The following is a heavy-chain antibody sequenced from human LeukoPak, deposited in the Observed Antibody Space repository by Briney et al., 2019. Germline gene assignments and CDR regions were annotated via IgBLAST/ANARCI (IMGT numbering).Heavy chain of an antibody. J-gene: IGHJ4*02. D-gene: IGHD4-17*01. CDR3: ARDKSHDYGDYEHPFDY. Sequence: GASVKVSCKASGYTFTSYGISWVRQAPGQGLEWMGWISAYNGNTNYAQKLQGRVTMTTDTSTSTAYMELRSLRSDDTAVYYCARDKSHDYGDYEHPFDYWGQGTLVTVSS. CDR1: GYTFTSYG. CDR2: ISAYNGNT. V-gene: IGHV1-18*01.